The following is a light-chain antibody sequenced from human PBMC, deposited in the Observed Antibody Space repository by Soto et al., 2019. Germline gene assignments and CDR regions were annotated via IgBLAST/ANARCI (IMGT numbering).Light chain of an antibody. CDR3: QPYYSYPWT. J-gene: IGKJ1*01. CDR2: AAS. V-gene: IGKV1-39*01. CDR1: QSISSY. Sequence: DIQMTQSPSSLSASVGDRVTITCRASQSISSYLNWYQQKPGKAPTLLIYAASTLQSGVTSRFSGSGSGTDFTLTISCLQSEDFATYYCQPYYSYPWTFGQGTKVDIK.